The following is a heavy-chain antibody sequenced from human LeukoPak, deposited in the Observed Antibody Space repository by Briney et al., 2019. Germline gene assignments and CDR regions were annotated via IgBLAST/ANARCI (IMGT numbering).Heavy chain of an antibody. D-gene: IGHD6-19*01. V-gene: IGHV3-30*18. J-gene: IGHJ3*02. CDR3: AKQCGGSDWFDAFDI. Sequence: GRSLRLSCAASGFTFSSYAVHWVRQGPGKGLEWVAVISYDGSNKYYADSVKGRFTISRDNSKNTLYLQMNSLRAEDTAVYYCAKQCGGSDWFDAFDIWGQGTMVTVSS. CDR2: ISYDGSNK. CDR1: GFTFSSYA.